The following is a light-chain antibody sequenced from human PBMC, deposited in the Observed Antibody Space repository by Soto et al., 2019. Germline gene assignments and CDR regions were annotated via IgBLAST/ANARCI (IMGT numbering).Light chain of an antibody. Sequence: EIVLTQSPGTLSLSPGERATLSCRASQSVTNNYLAWYQQKPGQAPRLLIDDASHRATGIPDRFSGSGSGKDFTLNNKRLEPEDFSVYFCQECGNAPLTFGQGTRVETK. J-gene: IGKJ1*01. CDR3: QECGNAPLT. CDR1: QSVTNNY. CDR2: DAS. V-gene: IGKV3-20*01.